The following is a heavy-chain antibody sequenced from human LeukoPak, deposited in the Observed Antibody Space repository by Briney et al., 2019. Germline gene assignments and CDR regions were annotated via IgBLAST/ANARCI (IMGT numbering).Heavy chain of an antibody. CDR3: ARGGVAAKYYFDY. Sequence: KPSETLSLTCTVSGASISPLYWSWIRQAPGKALECIGYIYDSGAANYNPSLKSRVTLSVDTSKNQFSLKLTSVTAADTAVYYCARGGVAAKYYFDYWGQGILVTVSS. J-gene: IGHJ4*02. D-gene: IGHD6-13*01. CDR2: IYDSGAA. CDR1: GASISPLY. V-gene: IGHV4-59*11.